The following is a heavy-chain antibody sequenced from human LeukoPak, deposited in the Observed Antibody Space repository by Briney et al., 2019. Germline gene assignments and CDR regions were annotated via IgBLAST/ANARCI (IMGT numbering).Heavy chain of an antibody. Sequence: GGSLRLSCAASGFTFSGSAMHWVRQASGKGLEWVGRIRSKANHYATAYAASVKGRFTISRDDSKNTAYLQMNSLKPDDTAVYYCTRLPHSSSWYEDYWGQGTLVTVSS. V-gene: IGHV3-73*01. CDR3: TRLPHSSSWYEDY. CDR2: IRSKANHYAT. J-gene: IGHJ4*02. CDR1: GFTFSGSA. D-gene: IGHD6-13*01.